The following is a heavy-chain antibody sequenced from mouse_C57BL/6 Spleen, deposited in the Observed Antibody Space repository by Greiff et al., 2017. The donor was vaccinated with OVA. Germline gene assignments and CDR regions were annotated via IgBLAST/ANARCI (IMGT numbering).Heavy chain of an antibody. J-gene: IGHJ4*01. CDR2: IYPGDGDT. Sequence: VHLVAPGAELVKPGASVKISCKASGYAFSSYWMHWVKQRPGKGLEWIGQIYPGDGDTNYNGKFKGKATLTADKSSSTPYMQLSSLTSEGSAVYFCARRDDGSPYALGGGGQGTSVTGSS. CDR3: ARRDDGSPYALGG. CDR1: GYAFSSYW. V-gene: IGHV1-80*01. D-gene: IGHD2-3*01.